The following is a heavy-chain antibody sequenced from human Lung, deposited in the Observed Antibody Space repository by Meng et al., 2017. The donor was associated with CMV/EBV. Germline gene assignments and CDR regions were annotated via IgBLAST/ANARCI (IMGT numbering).Heavy chain of an antibody. Sequence: QVHLQWSGPGLAKPSGTLSLTCAVSGGSISSSNWWSWVRQPPGKGLEWIGEIYHSGSTNYNPSLKSRVTISVDKSKNQFSLKLSSVTAADTAVYYCASFPPPGKQWLVTDYWGQGTLVTVSS. CDR1: GGSISSSNW. V-gene: IGHV4-4*02. J-gene: IGHJ4*02. CDR3: ASFPPPGKQWLVTDY. D-gene: IGHD6-19*01. CDR2: IYHSGST.